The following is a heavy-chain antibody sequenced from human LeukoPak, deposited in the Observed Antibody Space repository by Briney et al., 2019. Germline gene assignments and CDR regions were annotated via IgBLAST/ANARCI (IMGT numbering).Heavy chain of an antibody. CDR3: AKGGGGSGGKRGPYYYYYYMDV. Sequence: GGSLRLSCAASGFTFSSYAMSWVRQAPGKGLEWVSAISGSGGSTYYADSVKGRFTISRDNSKNTLYLQMNSLRAEDTAVYYCAKGGGGSGGKRGPYYYYYYMDVWGKGTTVTVSS. CDR2: ISGSGGST. CDR1: GFTFSSYA. V-gene: IGHV3-23*01. D-gene: IGHD2-15*01. J-gene: IGHJ6*03.